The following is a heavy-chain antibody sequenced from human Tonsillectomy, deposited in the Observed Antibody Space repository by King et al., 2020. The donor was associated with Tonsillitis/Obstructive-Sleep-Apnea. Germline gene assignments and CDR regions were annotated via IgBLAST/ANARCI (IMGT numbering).Heavy chain of an antibody. CDR2: INPSGGST. Sequence: QLVQSGAEVKKPGASVKVSCKASGYTFTSYYMYWVRQAPGKGLEWMGIINPSGGSTSYAQKFKDRVTVTRDTSTSTVYMELSSLRPEDTAVYYCAREEGAGFDYCGPGTLFTVSS. J-gene: IGHJ4*02. V-gene: IGHV1-46*01. CDR3: AREEGAGFDY. CDR1: GYTFTSYY. D-gene: IGHD1-26*01.